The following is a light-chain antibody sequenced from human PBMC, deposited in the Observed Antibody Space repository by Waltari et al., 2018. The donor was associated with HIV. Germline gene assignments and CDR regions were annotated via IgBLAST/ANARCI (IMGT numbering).Light chain of an antibody. CDR2: GAS. Sequence: EIQLTQSPSSLSASRGDKVTISCRASQTIETYLNWYHQKPGKAPNLLIHGASSLQSGVPSRFSGSVSGTQFTLTISSLQPEDCGIYYCQQSYSTPLTFGGGTKL. V-gene: IGKV1-39*01. CDR3: QQSYSTPLT. J-gene: IGKJ4*01. CDR1: QTIETY.